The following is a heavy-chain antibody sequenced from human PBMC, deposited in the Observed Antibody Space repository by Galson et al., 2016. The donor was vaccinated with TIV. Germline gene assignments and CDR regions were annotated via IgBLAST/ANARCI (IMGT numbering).Heavy chain of an antibody. CDR2: VAYDGSDK. V-gene: IGHV3-30*04. CDR1: GFTFSIFA. Sequence: SLRLSCAASGFTFSIFAMTWVRQAPGKGLEWVAFVAYDGSDKNYADSVKGRFTISRDKSKNTLYLQMSSLRPEDTAVYYCARVYSSYSFDYWGQGTLVTVSS. CDR3: ARVYSSYSFDY. J-gene: IGHJ4*02. D-gene: IGHD6-19*01.